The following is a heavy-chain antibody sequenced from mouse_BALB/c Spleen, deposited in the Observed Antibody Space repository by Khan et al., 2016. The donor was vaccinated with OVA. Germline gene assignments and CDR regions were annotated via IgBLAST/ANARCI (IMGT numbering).Heavy chain of an antibody. CDR1: GFSLTGYG. Sequence: QVQLKESGPGLVAPSQSLSITCTVSGFSLTGYGVNWVRQPPGKGLEWLGMIWGDGSTYYNSALKSRLSISTDNSKSHVFLKMNSLHTEDTARYYCAREIYYDYAYYYAMDYWGQGTSVTVSS. CDR2: IWGDGST. D-gene: IGHD2-4*01. V-gene: IGHV2-6-7*01. CDR3: AREIYYDYAYYYAMDY. J-gene: IGHJ4*01.